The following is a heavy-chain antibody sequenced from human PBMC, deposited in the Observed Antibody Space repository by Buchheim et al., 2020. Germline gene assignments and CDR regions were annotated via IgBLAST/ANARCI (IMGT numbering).Heavy chain of an antibody. CDR1: GFPFSSHE. CDR2: IGSSGYSI. Sequence: EVHLVESGGGLVQPGGSLRLSCTASGFPFSSHEMNWVRQAPGKGLEWVSYIGSSGYSIYYADSVKGRFTISRDNARNSLDLQVNSLRAEDTAVYYCARGPLLDYWGQGTL. V-gene: IGHV3-48*03. D-gene: IGHD1-14*01. CDR3: ARGPLLDY. J-gene: IGHJ4*02.